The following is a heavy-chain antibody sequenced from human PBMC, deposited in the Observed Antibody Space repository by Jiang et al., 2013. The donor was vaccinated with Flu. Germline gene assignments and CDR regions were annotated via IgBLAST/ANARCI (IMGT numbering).Heavy chain of an antibody. CDR3: TTLPDWRSGYLLTDDY. V-gene: IGHV3-15*01. J-gene: IGHJ4*02. D-gene: IGHD3-22*01. CDR2: IKSKTDGGTT. Sequence: RIKSKTDGGTTDYAAPVKGRFTISRDDSKNTLYLQMNSLKTEDTAVYYCTTLPDWRSGYLLTDDYWGQGTLVTVSS.